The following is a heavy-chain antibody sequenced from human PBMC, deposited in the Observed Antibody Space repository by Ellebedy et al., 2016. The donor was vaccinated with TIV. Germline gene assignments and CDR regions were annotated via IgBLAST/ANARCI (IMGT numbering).Heavy chain of an antibody. CDR1: GFTFSSYA. CDR3: ARGRPSGYVTDAFDI. J-gene: IGHJ3*02. Sequence: GESLKISCAASGFTFSSYAMSWVRQAPGKGLEWVSAISGSGGSTYYADSVKGRFTISRDNSKNTLYLQMNSLRAEDTAVYYCARGRPSGYVTDAFDIWGQGTMVTVSS. D-gene: IGHD5-12*01. CDR2: ISGSGGST. V-gene: IGHV3-23*01.